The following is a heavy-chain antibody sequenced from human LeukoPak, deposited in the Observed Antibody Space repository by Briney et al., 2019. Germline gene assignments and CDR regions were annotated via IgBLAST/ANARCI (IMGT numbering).Heavy chain of an antibody. D-gene: IGHD3-22*01. J-gene: IGHJ3*02. Sequence: PSETLSLTCTVSGGSISSSSYYWGWIRQPPGKGLEWIGSIYYSGSTYYNPSLKSRVTISVDTSKNQFSLKLSSVTAADTAVYYCARQEFYYYDSSVYAFDIWGQGTMVTVSS. CDR1: GGSISSSSYY. CDR2: IYYSGST. V-gene: IGHV4-39*01. CDR3: ARQEFYYYDSSVYAFDI.